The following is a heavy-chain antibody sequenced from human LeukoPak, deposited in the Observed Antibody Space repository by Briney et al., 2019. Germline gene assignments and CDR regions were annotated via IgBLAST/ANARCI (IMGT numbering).Heavy chain of an antibody. CDR1: GGSISSGSYY. J-gene: IGHJ6*03. D-gene: IGHD5-18*01. Sequence: PSETLSLTCTVSGGSISSGSYYWGWIRQPPGKGLEWIGSIYYSGSTYYNPSLKSRVTISVDTSKNQFSLKLSSVTAADTAVYYCARDRVDTAMVTGYYMDVWGKGTTVTVSS. CDR3: ARDRVDTAMVTGYYMDV. CDR2: IYYSGST. V-gene: IGHV4-39*07.